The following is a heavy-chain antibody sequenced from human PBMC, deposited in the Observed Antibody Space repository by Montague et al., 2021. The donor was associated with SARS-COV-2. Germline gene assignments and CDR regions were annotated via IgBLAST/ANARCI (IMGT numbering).Heavy chain of an antibody. CDR2: IDPSDSYT. CDR1: GYSFTSYW. CDR3: ARHRAYYGSGSPPIIDY. J-gene: IGHJ4*02. Sequence: QSGAEVKKPGESLRISCKGSGYSFTSYWISWVRQMPGKGLEWMGRIDPSDSYTNYSPSFQGHVTISADKSISTAYLQWSSLKASDTAMYYCARHRAYYGSGSPPIIDYWGRGTLVTVSS. V-gene: IGHV5-10-1*01. D-gene: IGHD3-10*01.